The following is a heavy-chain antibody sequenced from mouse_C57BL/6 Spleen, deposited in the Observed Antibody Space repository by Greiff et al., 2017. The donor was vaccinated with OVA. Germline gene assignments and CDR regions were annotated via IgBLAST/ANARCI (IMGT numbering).Heavy chain of an antibody. D-gene: IGHD3-1*01. V-gene: IGHV1-15*01. Sequence: QVQLQRSGAELVRPGASVTLSCKASGYTFTDYEMHWVKQTPVHGLEWIGAIDPETGGTAYNQKFKGKAILTADKSSSTAYMELRSLTSEDSAVYYCTRLLYHLGDYWGQGTTLTVSS. CDR3: TRLLYHLGDY. CDR2: IDPETGGT. J-gene: IGHJ2*01. CDR1: GYTFTDYE.